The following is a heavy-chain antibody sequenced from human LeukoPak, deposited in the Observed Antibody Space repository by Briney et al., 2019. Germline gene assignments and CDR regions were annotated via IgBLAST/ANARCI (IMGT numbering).Heavy chain of an antibody. D-gene: IGHD3-10*01. CDR2: INPSGGST. Sequence: ASVKVSCKASGYTFTSYYMHWVRQAPGQGLEWMGIINPSGGSTSYAQKFQGRVTMTRDTSTSTVYMELSSLRSEDTAMCYCARARDYYGSGSLGFDPWGQGTLVTVSS. J-gene: IGHJ5*02. V-gene: IGHV1-46*01. CDR1: GYTFTSYY. CDR3: ARARDYYGSGSLGFDP.